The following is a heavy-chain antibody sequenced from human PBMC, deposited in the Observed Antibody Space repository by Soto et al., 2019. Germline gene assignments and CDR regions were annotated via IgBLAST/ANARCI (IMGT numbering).Heavy chain of an antibody. J-gene: IGHJ6*02. CDR3: ANSVVPATAPGDHYYYYYGMDV. CDR2: ISGSGGSA. D-gene: IGHD2-2*01. Sequence: PGGSLRLSCAASGFTFSSYAMSWVRQALGKGLEWVSAISGSGGSAYYADSVKGRFTISRDNSKNTLYLQMNSLRAEDTAVYYCANSVVPATAPGDHYYYYYGMDVWGQGTTVTVSS. V-gene: IGHV3-23*01. CDR1: GFTFSSYA.